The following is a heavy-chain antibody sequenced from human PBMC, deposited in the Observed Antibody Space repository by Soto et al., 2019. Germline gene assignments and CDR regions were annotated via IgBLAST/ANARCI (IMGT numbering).Heavy chain of an antibody. CDR1: GGSIANNNYF. J-gene: IGHJ4*02. CDR2: AAYSGGT. Sequence: SGTLSLTFTVSGGSIANNNYFWGWVRQPPGKGLEWIGSAAYSGGTYKNPSLKSRVTVSVDTSKNQFSLKLTSVTAADTAVYYCAKVVVGATSHSDFDSWGQGTLVTVSS. CDR3: AKVVVGATSHSDFDS. V-gene: IGHV4-39*01. D-gene: IGHD2-15*01.